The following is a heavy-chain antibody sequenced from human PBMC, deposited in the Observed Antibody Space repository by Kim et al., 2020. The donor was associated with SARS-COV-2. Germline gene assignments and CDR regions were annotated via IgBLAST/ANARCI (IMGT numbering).Heavy chain of an antibody. CDR2: ISSSSRTI. J-gene: IGHJ4*02. V-gene: IGHV3-48*01. CDR1: GFTFSNYN. D-gene: IGHD2-15*01. Sequence: GGSLRLSCSASGFTFSNYNMNWVRQAPGKGLEWVSFISSSSRTIYYADSLKGRFTISRDNAENSLFLQMNGLRAEDTALYYCATVLSKDSNYWGQGTLV. CDR3: ATVLSKDSNY.